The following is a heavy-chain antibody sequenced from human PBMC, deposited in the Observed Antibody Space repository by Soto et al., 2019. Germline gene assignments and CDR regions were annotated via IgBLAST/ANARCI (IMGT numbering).Heavy chain of an antibody. J-gene: IGHJ5*02. Sequence: LSLTCAVYGGSFSGYYWSWIRQPPGKGLEWIGEINHSGSTNYNPSLKSRVTISVDTSKNQFSLKLSSVTAADTAVYYCASRKRLTIFGVVPAFDPWGQGTLVTVSS. D-gene: IGHD3-3*01. CDR3: ASRKRLTIFGVVPAFDP. V-gene: IGHV4-34*01. CDR1: GGSFSGYY. CDR2: INHSGST.